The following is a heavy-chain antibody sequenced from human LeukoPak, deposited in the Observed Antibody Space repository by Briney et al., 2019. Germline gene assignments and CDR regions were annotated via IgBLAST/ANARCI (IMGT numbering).Heavy chain of an antibody. CDR2: IKQDGTEK. V-gene: IGHV3-7*03. Sequence: GESLRLSCAASGFTFTTYWLGWVRQPPGKGLEWVANIKQDGTEKYYVDSVKGRFTISRDNSKNTLYLQMKSLRAEDTAMYYCAKRRHVWELPPSSDWGQGTLVTVSS. D-gene: IGHD1-26*01. CDR3: AKRRHVWELPPSSD. J-gene: IGHJ4*02. CDR1: GFTFTTYW.